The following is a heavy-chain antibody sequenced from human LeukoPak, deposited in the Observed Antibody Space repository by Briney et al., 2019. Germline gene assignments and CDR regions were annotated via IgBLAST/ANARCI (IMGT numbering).Heavy chain of an antibody. Sequence: GWSLSLSCAPSGFTFSHYGMLGVRQTPGAGLAWVDGIWSDGSDKYYAKSVKGRFIITSDNSKNSLFLQMNSLRAEDTAVYYGAKDAQRGFDYSNSLQNWGQGTLVTVSS. CDR3: AKDAQRGFDYSNSLQN. J-gene: IGHJ1*01. V-gene: IGHV3-33*06. D-gene: IGHD4-11*01. CDR1: GFTFSHYG. CDR2: IWSDGSDK.